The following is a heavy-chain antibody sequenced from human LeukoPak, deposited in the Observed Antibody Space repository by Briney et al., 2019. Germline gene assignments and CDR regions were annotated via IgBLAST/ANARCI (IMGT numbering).Heavy chain of an antibody. CDR1: GGSFSGYY. V-gene: IGHV4-34*01. J-gene: IGHJ5*02. Sequence: SETLSLTCAVYGGSFSGYYWSWIRQPPGKGLEWIGEINHSGSTNYNPSLKSRVTISVDTSKNQFSLKLSSVTAADTAVYYCARGQGPGWLDPWGQGTLVTVSS. CDR3: ARGQGPGWLDP. CDR2: INHSGST.